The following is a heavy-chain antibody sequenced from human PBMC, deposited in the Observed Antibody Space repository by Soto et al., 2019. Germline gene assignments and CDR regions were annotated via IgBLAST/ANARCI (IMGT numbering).Heavy chain of an antibody. CDR2: IWYDGSNK. Sequence: GGSLRLSCAASGFTFSSYGMHWVRQAPGKGLEWVAVIWYDGSNKYYADSVKGRFTISRDNSKNTLYLQMNSLRAEDTAVYYCAKVLSRTSFDYFDYWGQGTLVTVSS. CDR1: GFTFSSYG. CDR3: AKVLSRTSFDYFDY. J-gene: IGHJ4*02. D-gene: IGHD2-15*01. V-gene: IGHV3-33*06.